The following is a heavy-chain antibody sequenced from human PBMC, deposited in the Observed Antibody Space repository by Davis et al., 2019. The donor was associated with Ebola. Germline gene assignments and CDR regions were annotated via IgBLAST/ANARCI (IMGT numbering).Heavy chain of an antibody. Sequence: ASVKVSCKCKVSGYTLAELAMHWVRQSPGKGLGWRGYFDPEDGEAIYAQNFQGRVTMTEDTSTNTAYLELSGLRSEDTAVYYCSIGGTTGGFAYWGQGTLVTVSS. V-gene: IGHV1-24*01. D-gene: IGHD1-14*01. CDR1: GYTLAELA. J-gene: IGHJ4*02. CDR3: SIGGTTGGFAY. CDR2: FDPEDGEA.